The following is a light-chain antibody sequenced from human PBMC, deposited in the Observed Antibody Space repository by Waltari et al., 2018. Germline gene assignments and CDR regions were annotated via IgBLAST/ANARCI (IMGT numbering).Light chain of an antibody. V-gene: IGLV2-14*03. CDR3: SSYTSSSTLNYV. Sequence: QSALTQPASVSGSPVQSITITCTGTSSDVGGCNYVSWYQQHPGKAPKLMIYDVSNRPSGVSNRVSGSKSGNTASLTISGLQAEDEADYYCSSYTSSSTLNYVFGTGTKVTVL. CDR1: SSDVGGCNY. J-gene: IGLJ1*01. CDR2: DVS.